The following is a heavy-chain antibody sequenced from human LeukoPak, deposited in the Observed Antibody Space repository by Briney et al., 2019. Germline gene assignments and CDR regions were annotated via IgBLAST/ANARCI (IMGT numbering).Heavy chain of an antibody. J-gene: IGHJ4*02. CDR1: EFTFSSFN. CDR3: ARLTGSGWNYFDH. CDR2: IGAAGDT. D-gene: IGHD6-19*01. V-gene: IGHV3-13*01. Sequence: GGSLRLSCAASEFTFSSFNMHWVCQATGKGLEWVSGIGAAGDTYYADSVKGRFTISRENAKNSLYLQMNSLRAGDTAIYYCARLTGSGWNYFDHWGQGTLVTVSS.